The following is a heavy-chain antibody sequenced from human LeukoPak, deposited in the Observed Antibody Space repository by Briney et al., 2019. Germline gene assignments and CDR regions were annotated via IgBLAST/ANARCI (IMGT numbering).Heavy chain of an antibody. D-gene: IGHD3-22*01. CDR3: ARAGNYDSSGYDLDY. Sequence: SVKVSCKASGGTFSSYAISWVRQAPGQGLEWMGRIIPILGIANYAQKFQGRVTITADKSTSTAYMELSSLRSEDTAVYYCARAGNYDSSGYDLDYWGQGTLVTVSS. CDR2: IIPILGIA. CDR1: GGTFSSYA. V-gene: IGHV1-69*04. J-gene: IGHJ4*02.